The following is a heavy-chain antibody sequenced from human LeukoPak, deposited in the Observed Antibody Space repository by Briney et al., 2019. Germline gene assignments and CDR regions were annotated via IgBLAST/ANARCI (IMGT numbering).Heavy chain of an antibody. CDR2: IYYRGNT. D-gene: IGHD3-22*01. CDR1: GGSISSSSSY. V-gene: IGHV4-39*01. J-gene: IGHJ4*02. CDR3: ARASSGYYWDFDY. Sequence: SETLSLTCTVSGGSISSSSSYWGWVRQPPGKGLEWVGSIYYRGNTYYNPSLKSRVTLSADTSKNQFSLKVTSVTAADTAVYYCARASSGYYWDFDYWGQGALVTVSS.